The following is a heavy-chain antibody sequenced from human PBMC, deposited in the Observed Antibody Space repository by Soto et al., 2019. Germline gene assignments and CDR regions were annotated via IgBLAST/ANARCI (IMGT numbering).Heavy chain of an antibody. CDR3: VRGCGRASCPYYIDV. CDR1: GGSISSYY. Sequence: SETLSLSCTVSGGSISSYYWSWIRQPPGKGLEWIGSIYYSGSTYYNPSLKSRFTISRDNAKNSLFLQMNSLRAEDTAVYNCVRGCGRASCPYYIDVWGKGTTVTVSS. V-gene: IGHV4-59*12. D-gene: IGHD2-2*01. CDR2: IYYSGST. J-gene: IGHJ6*03.